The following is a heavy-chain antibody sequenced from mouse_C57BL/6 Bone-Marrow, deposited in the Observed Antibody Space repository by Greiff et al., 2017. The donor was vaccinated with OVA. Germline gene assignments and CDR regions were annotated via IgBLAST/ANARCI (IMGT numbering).Heavy chain of an antibody. CDR3: TTDYYGYFDV. Sequence: VQLQQSGAELVRPGASVKLSCTASGFNIKDDYMHWVKQRPEQGLEWIGWIDPENGDTEYASEFQGKATITADTSSNTAYLQLSSLTSEDTAVYYCTTDYYGYFDVWGTGTTVTVSS. V-gene: IGHV14-4*01. J-gene: IGHJ1*03. D-gene: IGHD2-4*01. CDR1: GFNIKDDY. CDR2: IDPENGDT.